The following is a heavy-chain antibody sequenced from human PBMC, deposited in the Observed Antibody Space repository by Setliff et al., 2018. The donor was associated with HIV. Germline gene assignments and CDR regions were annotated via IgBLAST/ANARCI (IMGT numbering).Heavy chain of an antibody. V-gene: IGHV1-8*02. CDR3: ASGFLMGGSGPFRNFEF. J-gene: IGHJ4*02. CDR1: RYTFSNYN. CDR2: MNPISDHR. D-gene: IGHD3-9*01. Sequence: ASVKVSCKASRYTFSNYNVNWVRQATGQGLEWMAWMNPISDHRGYAQKFQGRLTMTKDTSTTTVYMELSSLKSDDTAVYYCASGFLMGGSGPFRNFEFWGQGTLVTVSS.